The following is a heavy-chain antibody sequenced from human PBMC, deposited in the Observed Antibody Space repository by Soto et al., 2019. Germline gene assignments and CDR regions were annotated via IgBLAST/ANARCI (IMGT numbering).Heavy chain of an antibody. D-gene: IGHD4-4*01. Sequence: GGSLRLSCAASGFTFSSYAMSWVRQAPGKGLEWVSAISGSGGSTYYADSVKGRFTISRDNSKNTLYLQMNSLRAEDTAVYYCAKYLSKRATAPTGWFDPWGQGTLVTVSS. CDR1: GFTFSSYA. CDR3: AKYLSKRATAPTGWFDP. CDR2: ISGSGGST. V-gene: IGHV3-23*01. J-gene: IGHJ5*02.